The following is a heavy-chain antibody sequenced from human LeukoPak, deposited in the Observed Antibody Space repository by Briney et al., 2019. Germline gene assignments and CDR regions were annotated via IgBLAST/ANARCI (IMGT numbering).Heavy chain of an antibody. J-gene: IGHJ4*02. CDR3: ASYYYDSSGYYLAHAY. D-gene: IGHD3-22*01. CDR1: GYSISSGYY. Sequence: PSETLSLTCAVSGYSISSGYYWGWIRQPPGKGLEWIGSIYHSGSTYYNPSLKSRVTISVDTSKNQFSLKLSSVTAADTAVYYCASYYYDSSGYYLAHAYWGQGTLVTASS. V-gene: IGHV4-38-2*01. CDR2: IYHSGST.